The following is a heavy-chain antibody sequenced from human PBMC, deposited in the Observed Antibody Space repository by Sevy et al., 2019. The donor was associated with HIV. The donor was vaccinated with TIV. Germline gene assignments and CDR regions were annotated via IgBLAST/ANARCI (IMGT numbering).Heavy chain of an antibody. CDR1: GGSISSSSYY. Sequence: SETLSLTCTVSGGSISSSSYYWGWIRQPPGKGLEWIGSIYYSGSTYYNPSLKSRVTISVDTSKNQFSLKLSSVTAADTAVYYCARGAAAGLGELTLALYFDLWGRGTLVTVSS. D-gene: IGHD1-26*01. J-gene: IGHJ2*01. V-gene: IGHV4-39*01. CDR3: ARGAAAGLGELTLALYFDL. CDR2: IYYSGST.